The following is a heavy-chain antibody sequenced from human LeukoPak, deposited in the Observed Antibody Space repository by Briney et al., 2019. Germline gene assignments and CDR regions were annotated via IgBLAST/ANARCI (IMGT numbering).Heavy chain of an antibody. V-gene: IGHV3-9*01. CDR3: AKAVAVAAPDY. CDR2: ISWNSGSI. Sequence: SLRLSCAASGFTFDDYAMHWVRQAPGKGLEWVSGISWNSGSIGYADSVKGRFTISRDNAKNSLYLQMNSLRAEDTALYYCAKAVAVAAPDYWGQGTLVTVSS. CDR1: GFTFDDYA. D-gene: IGHD6-19*01. J-gene: IGHJ4*02.